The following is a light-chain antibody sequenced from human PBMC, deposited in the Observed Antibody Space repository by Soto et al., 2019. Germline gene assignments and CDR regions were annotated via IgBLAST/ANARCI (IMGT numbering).Light chain of an antibody. J-gene: IGKJ1*01. CDR3: MQGLHWPRT. Sequence: EGVRTQAPLSLPVALGQAASISCRSSQSLVHSNGNTYLNWFHQRPGRSPRRLIYMVSNRDSGVPDRFSGSGSGTDFTLKISRVESDDVGIYYCMQGLHWPRTFGQGTKVDIK. CDR2: MVS. V-gene: IGKV2-30*02. CDR1: QSLVHSNGNTY.